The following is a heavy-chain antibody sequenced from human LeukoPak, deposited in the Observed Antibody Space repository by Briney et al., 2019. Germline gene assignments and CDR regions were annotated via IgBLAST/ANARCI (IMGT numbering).Heavy chain of an antibody. D-gene: IGHD4-17*01. V-gene: IGHV1-18*01. J-gene: IGHJ4*02. CDR3: ARAEGANTVTICPLDY. CDR2: ISAYNGNK. Sequence: ASVKVSCKASGYTFTSYGISWVRQAPGQGLEWMGWISAYNGNKNYAQKLQGRVTMTTDTSTSTAYMELRSLRSDDTAVYYCARAEGANTVTICPLDYWGQGTLVTVYS. CDR1: GYTFTSYG.